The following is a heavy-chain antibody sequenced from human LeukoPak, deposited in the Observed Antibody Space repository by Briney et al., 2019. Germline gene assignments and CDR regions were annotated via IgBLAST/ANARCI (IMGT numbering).Heavy chain of an antibody. D-gene: IGHD6-19*01. CDR2: ISSSSSYI. CDR3: ARDPPRIAVAGTGGDDY. V-gene: IGHV3-21*01. Sequence: KTGGSLRLSCAASGFTFSSYSMSWVRQAPGKGVEWVSSISSSSSYIYYADSVKGRFTISRDNAKNSLYLQMNSLRAEDTAVYYCARDPPRIAVAGTGGDDYWGQGTLVTVSS. J-gene: IGHJ4*02. CDR1: GFTFSSYS.